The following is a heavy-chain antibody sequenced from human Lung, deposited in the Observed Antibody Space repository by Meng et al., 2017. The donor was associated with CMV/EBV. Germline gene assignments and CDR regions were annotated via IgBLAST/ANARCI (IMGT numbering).Heavy chain of an antibody. CDR3: ARSLFDNNDPFDY. V-gene: IGHV3-48*04. CDR1: GFTFSSYT. Sequence: GESLKISCAASGFTFSSYTMNWVRQAPGKGLEWVSYISNTGSVKHYADSLRGRFTVSRDNAKNSLYLQMTSLRADDTAVYYCARSLFDNNDPFDYWGQGTVVTFSS. D-gene: IGHD2-8*01. CDR2: ISNTGSVK. J-gene: IGHJ4*02.